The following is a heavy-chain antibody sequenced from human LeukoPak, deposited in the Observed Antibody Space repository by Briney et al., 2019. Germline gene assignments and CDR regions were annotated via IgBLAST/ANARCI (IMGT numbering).Heavy chain of an antibody. V-gene: IGHV3-7*03. Sequence: PGGSLRLSCAASGFTFSSYWMSWVRQAPGKGLEWVANIKQDGSEKYYVDSVKGRFTISRDNAKNSLYLQMNSLRAEDTAVYYCAAGYCSSTSCLIDYWGQGTLVTVSS. CDR1: GFTFSSYW. J-gene: IGHJ4*02. CDR2: IKQDGSEK. D-gene: IGHD2-2*01. CDR3: AAGYCSSTSCLIDY.